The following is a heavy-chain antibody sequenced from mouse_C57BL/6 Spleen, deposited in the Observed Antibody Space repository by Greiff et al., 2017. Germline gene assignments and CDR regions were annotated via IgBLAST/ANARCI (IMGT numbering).Heavy chain of an antibody. D-gene: IGHD2-5*01. CDR1: GYAFSSSW. V-gene: IGHV1-82*01. CDR2: IYPGDGDT. CDR3: ERQAYYSNYDAMDY. J-gene: IGHJ4*01. Sequence: QVQLKESGPELVKPGASVKISCKASGYAFSSSWMNWVKQRPGKGLEWIGRIYPGDGDTNYNGKFKGKATLTADKSSSTAYMQLSSLTSEDSAVYFCERQAYYSNYDAMDYWGQGTSVTVSS.